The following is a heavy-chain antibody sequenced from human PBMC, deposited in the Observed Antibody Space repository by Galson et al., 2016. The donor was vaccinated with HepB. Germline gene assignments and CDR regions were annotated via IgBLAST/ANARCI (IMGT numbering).Heavy chain of an antibody. CDR2: IIPIFGTT. J-gene: IGHJ6*02. V-gene: IGHV1-69*13. Sequence: SVKVSCKVSGGSFSSYPLSWVRQAPGQGPEWMGGIIPIFGTTTYSQKFQGRLTITADESTRTAYMELSSLRSDDTAIFYCARDNSAMGSPYCYGMDVWGQGTTVTVSS. CDR1: GGSFSSYP. D-gene: IGHD1-26*01. CDR3: ARDNSAMGSPYCYGMDV.